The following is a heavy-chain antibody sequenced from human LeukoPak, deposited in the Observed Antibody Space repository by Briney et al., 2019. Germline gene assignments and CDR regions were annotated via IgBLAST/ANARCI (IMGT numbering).Heavy chain of an antibody. V-gene: IGHV3-21*01. J-gene: IGHJ6*03. CDR3: ARGGSSWSLYYYYMDV. CDR2: ISSSSSYI. Sequence: NPGGSLRLSCAASGFTFSSYSMNWVRQAPGKGLEWVSSISSSSSYIYYADSVKGRFTISRDNAKNSLYLQMNSLRAEDTAVYYCARGGSSWSLYYYYMDVWGKGTTVTVSS. CDR1: GFTFSSYS. D-gene: IGHD6-13*01.